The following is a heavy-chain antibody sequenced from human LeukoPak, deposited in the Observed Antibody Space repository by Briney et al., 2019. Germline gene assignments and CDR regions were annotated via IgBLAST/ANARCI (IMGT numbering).Heavy chain of an antibody. CDR1: GFTFSSYW. V-gene: IGHV3-7*01. D-gene: IGHD1-1*01. CDR3: VRPRSPASNDGGY. J-gene: IGHJ4*02. Sequence: GGSLRLSCAASGFTFSSYWMSWVRQAPGKGLEWVANINQDGSEKYYVDSVKGRFTISRDNAKNSLYLQLNSLRAEDTALYYCVRPRSPASNDGGYWGQGTLVTVSS. CDR2: INQDGSEK.